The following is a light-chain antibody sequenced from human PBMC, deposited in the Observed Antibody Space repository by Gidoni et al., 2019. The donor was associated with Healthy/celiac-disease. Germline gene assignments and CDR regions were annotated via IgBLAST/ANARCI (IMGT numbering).Light chain of an antibody. CDR3: QQYNNWPPWT. Sequence: EIVMTQSPATLSVSPGERATLPCRASQSVSSNLAWYQQIPGQAPRLLIYGASTRATGIPARFSGSGSGTEFTLTISSLQSEDFAVYYCQQYNNWPPWTFGQGTKVEIK. CDR1: QSVSSN. CDR2: GAS. V-gene: IGKV3-15*01. J-gene: IGKJ1*01.